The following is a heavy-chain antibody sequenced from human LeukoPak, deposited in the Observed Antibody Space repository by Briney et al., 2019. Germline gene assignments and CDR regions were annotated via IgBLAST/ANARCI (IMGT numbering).Heavy chain of an antibody. CDR3: AKLHRATDYYGSGYGMDV. J-gene: IGHJ6*04. V-gene: IGHV3-23*01. Sequence: PGGSLRLSCAASGFTFSSYAMSWVRQAPGKGLEWVSAISGSGGSTYYADSVKGRFTISRDNSKNTLYLQMNSLRAEDTAVYYCAKLHRATDYYGSGYGMDVWGKGTTVTVSS. CDR1: GFTFSSYA. CDR2: ISGSGGST. D-gene: IGHD3-10*01.